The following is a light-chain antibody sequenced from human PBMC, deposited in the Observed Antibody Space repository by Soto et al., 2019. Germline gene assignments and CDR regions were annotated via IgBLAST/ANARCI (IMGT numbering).Light chain of an antibody. CDR1: QSIDTY. CDR3: QQSYTTPWT. Sequence: DIQMTQSPSSLSASVGDRVTITCRTSQSIDTYLNWYQEKPGKAPNLLMFAASSLQSGVPSGFSGSGSGTDFTLTITSLQPEDFATYYCQQSYTTPWTFGQGTKVEVK. CDR2: AAS. V-gene: IGKV1-39*01. J-gene: IGKJ1*01.